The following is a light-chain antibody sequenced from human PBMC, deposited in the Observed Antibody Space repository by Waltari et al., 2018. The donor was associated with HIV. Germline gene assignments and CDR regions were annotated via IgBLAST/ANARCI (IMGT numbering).Light chain of an antibody. CDR1: QTLLHKNGKNY. CDR2: MSS. V-gene: IGKV2-28*01. J-gene: IGKJ5*01. Sequence: TQSPASLSATPGDSPAIPCQSTQTLLHKNGKNYLDWYVKKSGQTPQLLMYMSSNLAAGVPVRFSGSGSGTDFTLKISRVEAEDVGLYYCMQALHTPITFGQGTRLEI. CDR3: MQALHTPIT.